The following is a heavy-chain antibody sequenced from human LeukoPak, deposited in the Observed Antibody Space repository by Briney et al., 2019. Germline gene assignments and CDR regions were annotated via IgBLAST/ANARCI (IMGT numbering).Heavy chain of an antibody. V-gene: IGHV4-39*07. CDR1: GGSISSSSYY. Sequence: SETLSLTCTVSGGSISSSSYYWGWIRQPPGKGLEWIGEINHSGSTNYNPSLKSRVTISVDTSKNQFSLKLSSVTAADTAVYYCARGEEDGYDPYYFDYWGQGTLVTVSS. D-gene: IGHD5-12*01. J-gene: IGHJ4*02. CDR3: ARGEEDGYDPYYFDY. CDR2: INHSGST.